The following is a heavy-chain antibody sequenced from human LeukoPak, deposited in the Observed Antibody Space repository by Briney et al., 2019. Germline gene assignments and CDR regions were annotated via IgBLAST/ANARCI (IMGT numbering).Heavy chain of an antibody. Sequence: PSETLSLTCAVSGGSISSSNWWSWVRPPPGKGLEWIGSIFHSANTYYNPSLKSRVTISVDTSKNQFSLKMSSVTAADTAVYYCARDPSNSAFKGMQGGDYWGQGTLVTVSS. CDR1: GGSISSSNW. D-gene: IGHD3-16*01. J-gene: IGHJ4*02. CDR3: ARDPSNSAFKGMQGGDY. V-gene: IGHV4-4*02. CDR2: IFHSANT.